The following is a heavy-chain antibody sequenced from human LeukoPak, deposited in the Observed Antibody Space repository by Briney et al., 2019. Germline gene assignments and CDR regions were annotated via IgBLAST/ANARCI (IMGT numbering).Heavy chain of an antibody. CDR1: GFTFGDYA. V-gene: IGHV3-49*03. CDR2: IRSKAYGGTT. J-gene: IGHJ2*01. CDR3: TRAPGRFLEGPWYFDL. Sequence: GGSLRLSCTASGFTFGDYAMSWFRQAPGKGLEWVGFIRSKAYGGTTEYAASVKGRFTIPRDDSKSIAYLQMNSLKTEDTAVYYCTRAPGRFLEGPWYFDLWGRGTLVTVSS. D-gene: IGHD3-3*01.